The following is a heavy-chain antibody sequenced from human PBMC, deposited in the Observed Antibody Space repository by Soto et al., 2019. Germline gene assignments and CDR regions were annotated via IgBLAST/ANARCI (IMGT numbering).Heavy chain of an antibody. J-gene: IGHJ5*02. CDR1: GGSISSYY. V-gene: IGHV4-59*01. CDR2: TYYSGST. D-gene: IGHD6-19*01. CDR3: AVYSSGWDGWFDP. Sequence: PSETLSLTCTVSGGSISSYYWSWIRQPPGKGLEWIGYTYYSGSTNYNPSLKSRVTISVDTSKNQFSLKLSSVTAADTAVYYCAVYSSGWDGWFDPWGQGTLVTVSS.